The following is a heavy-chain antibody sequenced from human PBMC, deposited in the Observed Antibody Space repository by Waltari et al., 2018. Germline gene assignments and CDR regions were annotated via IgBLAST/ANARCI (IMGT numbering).Heavy chain of an antibody. CDR3: ARDYNSLVDY. CDR1: GFIFRDYA. D-gene: IGHD1-1*01. Sequence: VVSGGGVVQHGKSLRLCCVASGFIFRDYAMHWVRQTPGKGLHWVALISYDGVDKWYADSLKGRFTISRDNSKSTLYLQIDSLRSEDTAVYYCARDYNSLVDYWGQGILVTVSS. V-gene: IGHV3-30*01. J-gene: IGHJ4*02. CDR2: ISYDGVDK.